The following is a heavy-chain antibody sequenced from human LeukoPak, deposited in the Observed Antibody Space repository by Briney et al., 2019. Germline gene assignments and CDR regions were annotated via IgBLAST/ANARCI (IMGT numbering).Heavy chain of an antibody. CDR1: GGSISSSSYY. CDR3: ARDFRGLLLWFGEPSFDY. V-gene: IGHV4-39*07. J-gene: IGHJ4*02. D-gene: IGHD3-10*01. Sequence: PSETLSLTCTVSGGSISSSSYYWGWIRQPPGKGLEWIGSIYYSGSTYYNPSLKSRVTISVDTSKNQFSLKLSSVTAADTAVYYCARDFRGLLLWFGEPSFDYWGQGTLATVSS. CDR2: IYYSGST.